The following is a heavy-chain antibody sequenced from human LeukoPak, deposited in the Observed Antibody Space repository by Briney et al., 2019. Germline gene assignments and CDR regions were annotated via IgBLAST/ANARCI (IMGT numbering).Heavy chain of an antibody. V-gene: IGHV1-2*02. D-gene: IGHD6-19*01. CDR3: ARGLGSGYSSGWSWFDP. Sequence: ASVKVSCKASGYTFTGDYMHWGRQSPGQGLEWMGWINPNSGGTNYAQKCQGRVPMTRDTSISTAYMELSWLRSDDTAVYYCARGLGSGYSSGWSWFDPWGQGTLVTVSS. CDR1: GYTFTGDY. J-gene: IGHJ5*02. CDR2: INPNSGGT.